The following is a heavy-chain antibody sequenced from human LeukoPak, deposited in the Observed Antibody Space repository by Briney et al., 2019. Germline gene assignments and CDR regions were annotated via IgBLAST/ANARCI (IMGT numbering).Heavy chain of an antibody. D-gene: IGHD6-6*01. J-gene: IGHJ4*02. CDR2: INSDGSST. V-gene: IGHV3-74*01. Sequence: GSLRLSCAASGVTFSSYWMHWVRQAPGKGLVWVSRINSDGSSTSYADSVKGRFTISRDNAKNTLYLQMSSLRAEDTAVYYCARDQEYSSSFDYWGQGTLVTVSS. CDR3: ARDQEYSSSFDY. CDR1: GVTFSSYW.